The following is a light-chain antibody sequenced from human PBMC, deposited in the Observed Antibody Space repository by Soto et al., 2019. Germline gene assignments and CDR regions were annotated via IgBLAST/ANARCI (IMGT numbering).Light chain of an antibody. Sequence: EIVVTQSPATLSVSPGESATLSCRASQSVGNNFAWYQQKPGQAPRLLIFATSTRATGVPARCSGSGSVTEFTLTISSLQSEDFAVYYCQQYGDWPLTFGGGAKVEIE. CDR1: QSVGNN. J-gene: IGKJ4*01. V-gene: IGKV3-15*01. CDR3: QQYGDWPLT. CDR2: ATS.